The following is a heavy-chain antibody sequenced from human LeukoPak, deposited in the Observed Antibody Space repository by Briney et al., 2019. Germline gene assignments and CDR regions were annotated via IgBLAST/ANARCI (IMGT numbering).Heavy chain of an antibody. CDR2: IGTSTTTI. J-gene: IGHJ6*03. CDR1: GFTFSSYT. CDR3: ARFAAGGSYYYYMDV. D-gene: IGHD6-25*01. V-gene: IGHV3-48*01. Sequence: GGSLRLSCAASGFTFSSYTMNWVRQPPGKGLEWVSNIGTSTTTIYYADSVKGRFTISRDNAKTSLYLQVNSLRADDTAVYHCARFAAGGSYYYYMDVWGKGTTVTVSS.